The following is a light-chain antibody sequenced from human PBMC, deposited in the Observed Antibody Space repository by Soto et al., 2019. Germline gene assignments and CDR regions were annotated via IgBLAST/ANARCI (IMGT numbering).Light chain of an antibody. V-gene: IGKV3-20*01. CDR1: QSVSSSY. CDR3: QQYGSSPQT. J-gene: IGKJ1*01. CDR2: GAS. Sequence: EIVLTKSPGTLSLSPGERATLSCRASQSVSSSYLAWYQQKPGQAPRLLIYGASSRATGIPDRFSGSGSGTDFTLTISRLEPEDFEVYYCQQYGSSPQTFGQGTKVDIK.